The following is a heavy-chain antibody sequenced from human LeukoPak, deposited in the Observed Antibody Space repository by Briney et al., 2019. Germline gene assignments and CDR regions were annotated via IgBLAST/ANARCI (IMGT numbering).Heavy chain of an antibody. V-gene: IGHV3-7*01. CDR3: ARLLWSYDSSGHEYFQH. Sequence: GGSLRLSCAASGFTFSSYWMSWVRQAPGKGLEWVANIKQDGSEKYYVDSVKGRFTISRGNAKNSLYLQMNSLRAEDTAVYYCARLLWSYDSSGHEYFQHWGQGTLVTVSS. J-gene: IGHJ1*01. D-gene: IGHD3-22*01. CDR1: GFTFSSYW. CDR2: IKQDGSEK.